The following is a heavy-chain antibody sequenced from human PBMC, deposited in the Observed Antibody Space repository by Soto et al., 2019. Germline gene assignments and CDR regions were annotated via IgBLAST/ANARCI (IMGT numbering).Heavy chain of an antibody. V-gene: IGHV3-33*01. CDR3: ARDFPAYSSGPYFDY. D-gene: IGHD6-19*01. Sequence: QVQLVESGGGVVQPGRSLRLSCAASGFTFSSYGMHWVRQAPGKGLEWVAVIWYDGSNKYYADSVKGRFTISRDNSKNTLYLQMNSLRAEDTAVYYCARDFPAYSSGPYFDYWGQGTLVTVSS. J-gene: IGHJ4*02. CDR2: IWYDGSNK. CDR1: GFTFSSYG.